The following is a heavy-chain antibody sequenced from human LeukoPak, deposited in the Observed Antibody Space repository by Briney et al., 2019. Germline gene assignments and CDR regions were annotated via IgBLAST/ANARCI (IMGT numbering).Heavy chain of an antibody. Sequence: QSGGSLRLSCAASGFTFSDFYMSWLRQAPGKGLEWLSYISSSGSTIYYADSVKGRFTISRDNVKNSVYLQMNSLRAEDTAVYYCAGRAMWELPPSYWGQGTLVTVSS. CDR2: ISSSGSTI. V-gene: IGHV3-11*01. CDR1: GFTFSDFY. J-gene: IGHJ4*02. CDR3: AGRAMWELPPSY. D-gene: IGHD1-26*01.